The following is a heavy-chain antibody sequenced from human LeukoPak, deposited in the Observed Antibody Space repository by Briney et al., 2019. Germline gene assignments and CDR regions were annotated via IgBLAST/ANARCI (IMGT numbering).Heavy chain of an antibody. CDR3: ARDRWELLEYYFDY. D-gene: IGHD1-26*01. Sequence: SETLSLTCTVSGGSISSGSYYWSWIRQPAGKGLEWIGRIYTRWSTNYNPSLKSRVTISVDTSKNQFSLKLSSVTAADTAVYYCARDRWELLEYYFDYWGQGTLVTVSS. J-gene: IGHJ4*02. V-gene: IGHV4-61*02. CDR2: IYTRWST. CDR1: GGSISSGSYY.